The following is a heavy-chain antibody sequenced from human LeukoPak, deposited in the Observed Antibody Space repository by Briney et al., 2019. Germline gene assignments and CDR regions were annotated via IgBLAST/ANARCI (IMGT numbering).Heavy chain of an antibody. CDR2: IYYSGST. V-gene: IGHV4-30-4*01. D-gene: IGHD3-22*01. CDR1: GGSISSVDYY. CDR3: ARSDSSGYYDHYFDY. Sequence: SETLSLTCTVSGGSISSVDYYWSWIRQPPGKGLEWIGYIYYSGSTYYNPSLKSRVTISVDTSKNQFSLKLSSVTAADTAVYYCARSDSSGYYDHYFDYWGQGTLVTVSS. J-gene: IGHJ4*02.